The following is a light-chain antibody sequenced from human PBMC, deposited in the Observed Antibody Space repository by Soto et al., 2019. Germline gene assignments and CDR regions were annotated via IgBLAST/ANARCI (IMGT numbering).Light chain of an antibody. V-gene: IGLV2-14*01. CDR1: SSDVGGYNY. J-gene: IGLJ2*01. CDR2: EVS. Sequence: QSALTQPRSVSGSPGQSVTISCTGTSSDVGGYNYVSWYQQHPGKAPKLMIYEVSNRPSGVSNRFSGSKSGDTASLTISGLQAEDEADYYCSSYRGTSTVVFGGGTKLTVL. CDR3: SSYRGTSTVV.